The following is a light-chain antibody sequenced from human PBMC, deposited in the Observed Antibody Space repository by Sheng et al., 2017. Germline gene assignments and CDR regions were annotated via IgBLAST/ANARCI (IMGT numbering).Light chain of an antibody. Sequence: DIQMTQSPSTMSASVGDRVTITCRASQSISSWLAWYQQKPGKAPKLLIYDASNLETGVPSRFSGSGSGTDFTFTISSLQPEDIATYYCQQCYNLPRTFGGGTKVEI. J-gene: IGKJ4*01. CDR3: QQCYNLPRT. CDR2: DAS. CDR1: QSISSW. V-gene: IGKV1-33*01.